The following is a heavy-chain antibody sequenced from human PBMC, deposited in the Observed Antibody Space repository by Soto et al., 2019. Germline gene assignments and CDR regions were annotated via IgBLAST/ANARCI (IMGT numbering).Heavy chain of an antibody. CDR2: INHSGST. CDR1: GGSFSGYY. CDR3: ASITIFGVVTTIDP. Sequence: QVQLQQWGAGLLKPSETLSLTCAVYGGSFSGYYWSWIRQPPGKGLEWIGEINHSGSTNYNPSLKSRVTISVDTCKNQFSLKLSSVTAADTAVYYCASITIFGVVTTIDPWGQGTLVTVSS. J-gene: IGHJ5*02. D-gene: IGHD3-3*01. V-gene: IGHV4-34*01.